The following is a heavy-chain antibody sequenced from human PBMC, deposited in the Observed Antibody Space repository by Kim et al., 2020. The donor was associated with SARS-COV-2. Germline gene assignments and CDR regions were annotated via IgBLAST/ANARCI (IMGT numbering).Heavy chain of an antibody. V-gene: IGHV3-48*03. Sequence: GGSLRLSCAAAGFTFSSGFTFSNYAINWVRQAPGKGLEWVSYISSRGSDIRYAESVKGRFTISRDNAKNSLYLQMSSLRVEDTAVYYCATSGRYGPPHFYYGMDVWGQGTTVTVSS. CDR2: ISSRGSDI. CDR1: GFTFSNYA. J-gene: IGHJ6*02. D-gene: IGHD3-10*01. CDR3: ATSGRYGPPHFYYGMDV.